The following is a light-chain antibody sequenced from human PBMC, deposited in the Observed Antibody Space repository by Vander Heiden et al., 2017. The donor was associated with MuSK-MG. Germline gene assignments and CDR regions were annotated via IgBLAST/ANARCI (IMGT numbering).Light chain of an antibody. CDR2: DSS. J-gene: IGKJ4*01. CDR3: QQRAKWTPK. CDR1: QYLNTF. Sequence: VLTQSPATLSLSPVYRGVLSCRSNQYLNTFLAWFHQKPAQAPRLLISDSSTRATDTPARFTAGGSGTDCNLTITRPEADDSATYFCQQRAKWTPKFGGGNRVEI. V-gene: IGKV3-11*01.